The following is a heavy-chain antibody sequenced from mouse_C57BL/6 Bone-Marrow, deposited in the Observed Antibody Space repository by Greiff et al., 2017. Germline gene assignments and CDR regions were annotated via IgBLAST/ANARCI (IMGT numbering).Heavy chain of an antibody. J-gene: IGHJ1*03. CDR3: ARLLTFYGSSYWYFDV. Sequence: QVHVKQPGAELVKPGASVKMSCKASGYTFTSYWITWVKQRPGQGLEWIGDIYPGSGSTNYNEKFKSKATLTVDTSSSTAYMQLSSLTSEDSAVYYCARLLTFYGSSYWYFDVWGTGTTVTVSA. D-gene: IGHD1-1*01. CDR1: GYTFTSYW. V-gene: IGHV1-55*01. CDR2: IYPGSGST.